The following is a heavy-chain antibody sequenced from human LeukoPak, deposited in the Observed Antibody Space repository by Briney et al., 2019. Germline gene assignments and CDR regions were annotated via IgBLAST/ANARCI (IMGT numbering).Heavy chain of an antibody. CDR2: ISTSGTTI. J-gene: IGHJ5*02. Sequence: GGPLRLSCAASGFTFSDHYMSWIRQAPGKGLEWLSYISTSGTTIYYADSVKGRLTTSRDNAKNSLYLQMNSLRPEDTAVYYCVRGAGPLFDPWGQGTLVTVSS. CDR3: VRGAGPLFDP. CDR1: GFTFSDHY. V-gene: IGHV3-11*01.